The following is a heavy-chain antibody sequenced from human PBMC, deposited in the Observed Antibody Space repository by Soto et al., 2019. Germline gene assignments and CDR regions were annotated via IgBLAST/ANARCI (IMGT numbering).Heavy chain of an antibody. CDR3: ARDHGAYYDILTGYYKATDYYGMDV. CDR2: ISAYNGNT. CDR1: GYTFTSYG. Sequence: ASVKVSCTASGYTFTSYGISWVRQAPGQGLEWMGWISAYNGNTNYAQKLQGRVTMTTDTSTGTAYMELRSLRSDDTAVYYCARDHGAYYDILTGYYKATDYYGMDVWGQGTTVTVSS. D-gene: IGHD3-9*01. J-gene: IGHJ6*02. V-gene: IGHV1-18*01.